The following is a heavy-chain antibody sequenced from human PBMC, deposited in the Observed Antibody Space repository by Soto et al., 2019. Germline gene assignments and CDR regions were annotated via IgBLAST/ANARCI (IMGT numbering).Heavy chain of an antibody. D-gene: IGHD4-17*01. J-gene: IGHJ4*02. CDR1: GFTFSSYA. Sequence: EVQLLESGGGLVQPGGSLRISCAASGFTFSSYAMSWVRQAPGKGLEWVSSISGSGGSTYYADSVKGRFTISKDNSKNTLYRQMKSLRAEDTAVYDGAKEGGSTVTTRRNYWGKGPLVTVSS. CDR3: AKEGGSTVTTRRNY. V-gene: IGHV3-23*01. CDR2: ISGSGGST.